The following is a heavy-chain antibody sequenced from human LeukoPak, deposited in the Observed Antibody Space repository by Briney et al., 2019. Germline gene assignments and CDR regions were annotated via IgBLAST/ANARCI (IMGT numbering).Heavy chain of an antibody. CDR2: IYHSGSC. CDR3: ARSKGGNWFDP. Sequence: SKTLSLTCTVSGYSISSGYYWGWIRQPPGKGLEWIGKIYHSGSCYYNPSLKSRVTISVDTSKNQFSLKLSSVTAADTAVYYCARSKGGNWFDPWGQGTLVTVSS. V-gene: IGHV4-38-2*02. J-gene: IGHJ5*02. CDR1: GYSISSGYY.